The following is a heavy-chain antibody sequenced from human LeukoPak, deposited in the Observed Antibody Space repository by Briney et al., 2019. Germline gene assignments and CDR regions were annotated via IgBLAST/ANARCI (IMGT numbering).Heavy chain of an antibody. CDR3: ARDRWELPYFFDY. Sequence: GASVKVSCKASGYTFTGYYMHWVRQAPGQGLEWMGRINPNSGGTNYAQKFQGRVTMTRDASTSTVYMELRSLRSEDTAVYYCARDRWELPYFFDYWGQGTLVTVSS. CDR1: GYTFTGYY. J-gene: IGHJ4*02. CDR2: INPNSGGT. D-gene: IGHD1-26*01. V-gene: IGHV1-2*06.